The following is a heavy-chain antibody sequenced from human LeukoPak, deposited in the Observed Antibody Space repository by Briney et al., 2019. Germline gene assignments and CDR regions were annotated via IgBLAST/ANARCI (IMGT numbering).Heavy chain of an antibody. J-gene: IGHJ5*02. D-gene: IGHD5-18*01. CDR1: GFTFSSYA. V-gene: IGHV3-23*01. CDR2: ISGNGGRT. CDR3: AKVRDLDTVLGRFDN. Sequence: GGSLRLSCAAPGFTFSSYAMSWVRQAPGKGLEWVSVISGNGGRTYYADSVKGRFTISRDNSKNTLYLQMNSLRGEDTAVYYCAKVRDLDTVLGRFDNWGQGTLVTVSS.